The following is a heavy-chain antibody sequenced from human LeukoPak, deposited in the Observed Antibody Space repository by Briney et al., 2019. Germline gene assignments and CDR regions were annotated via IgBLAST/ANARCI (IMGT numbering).Heavy chain of an antibody. Sequence: PGGSLRPSCAASGFTFSSYWMSWVRQAPGKGLEWVANIKQDGSEKYYVDSVKGRFTISRDNAKNSLYLQMNSLRAEDTAVYYCAGERGLAAPHYYYYYYMDVWGKGTTVTVSS. J-gene: IGHJ6*03. CDR3: AGERGLAAPHYYYYYYMDV. D-gene: IGHD3-10*01. V-gene: IGHV3-7*01. CDR2: IKQDGSEK. CDR1: GFTFSSYW.